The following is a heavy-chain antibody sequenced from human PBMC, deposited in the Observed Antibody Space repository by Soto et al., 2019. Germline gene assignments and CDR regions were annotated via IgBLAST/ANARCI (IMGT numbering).Heavy chain of an antibody. Sequence: QVQLVQSGAEVKKPGASVKVSCKASGYTFTSYYMYWVRQAPGQGLEWMGIINPSGGGTSYAQKFQGRVTMTRDTSTSTVYMELSSLRSEDTAVYYCARVEMATLKGNAFDIWGQGTMVTVSS. CDR3: ARVEMATLKGNAFDI. CDR2: INPSGGGT. CDR1: GYTFTSYY. D-gene: IGHD5-12*01. J-gene: IGHJ3*02. V-gene: IGHV1-46*01.